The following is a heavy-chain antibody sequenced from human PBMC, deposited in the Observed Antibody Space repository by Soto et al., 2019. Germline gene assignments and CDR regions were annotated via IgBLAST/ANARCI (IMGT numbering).Heavy chain of an antibody. V-gene: IGHV1-8*01. D-gene: IGHD1-26*01. CDR3: ARGVSAGVDY. CDR2: MQPSTGRT. CDR1: GYSFPSLY. J-gene: IGHJ4*02. Sequence: ASVKVSWKGSGYSFPSLYINWVRQTAGQGLEWMGWMQPSTGRTGYAQKFQGRVTMARDTSINTAYMELTTLTSDDTAFYYCARGVSAGVDYWGQGTLVTVS.